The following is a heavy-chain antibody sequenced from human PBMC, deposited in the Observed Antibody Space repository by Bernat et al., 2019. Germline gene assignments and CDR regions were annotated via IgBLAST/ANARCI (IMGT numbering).Heavy chain of an antibody. D-gene: IGHD2-2*01. CDR2: ISSSSSTI. CDR1: GFTFSSYS. CDR3: ARDARYCSSTSCYPYWYFDL. Sequence: EVQLLESGGGLVQPGGSLRLSCAASGFTFSSYSMNWVRQAPGKGLEWVSYISSSSSTIYYADSVKGRFTISRDNAKNSLSLQMNSLRDEDTAVYYCARDARYCSSTSCYPYWYFDLWGRGTLVTVSS. V-gene: IGHV3-48*02. J-gene: IGHJ2*01.